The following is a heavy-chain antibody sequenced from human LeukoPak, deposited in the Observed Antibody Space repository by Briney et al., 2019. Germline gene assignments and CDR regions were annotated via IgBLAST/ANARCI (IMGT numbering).Heavy chain of an antibody. D-gene: IGHD3-10*01. J-gene: IGHJ3*02. Sequence: SETLSLTCTVSGGSISSYYWSWIRQPPGKGLEWIGYIYYSGSTNYNPSLKSRVTISVATSKNQFSLKLSSVTAADTAVYYCASIGYYYGSGSYYNNRYDAFDIWGQGTMVTVSS. V-gene: IGHV4-59*01. CDR2: IYYSGST. CDR3: ASIGYYYGSGSYYNNRYDAFDI. CDR1: GGSISSYY.